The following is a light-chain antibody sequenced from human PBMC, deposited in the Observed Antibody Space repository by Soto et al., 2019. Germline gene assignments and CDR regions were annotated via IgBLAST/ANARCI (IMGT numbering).Light chain of an antibody. CDR2: KAS. CDR3: QQYNSYSYT. CDR1: QSISSW. J-gene: IGKJ2*01. V-gene: IGKV1-5*03. Sequence: DIQMTQAPSTRSASVRDRVTSTCRASQSISSWLAWYQQKPGKAPKLLIYKASSLESGVPSRFSGSGSGTEFTLTISSLQPDDFATYYFQQYNSYSYTFGQGTKLEIK.